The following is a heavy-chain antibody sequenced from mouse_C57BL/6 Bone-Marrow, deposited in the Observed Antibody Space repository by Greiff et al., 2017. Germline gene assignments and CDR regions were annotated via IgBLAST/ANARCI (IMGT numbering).Heavy chain of an antibody. V-gene: IGHV1-81*01. J-gene: IGHJ2*01. CDR2: IYPRSGNT. CDR1: GYTFTSYG. D-gene: IGHD1-1*01. CDR3: ARYYYGSRVPLY. Sequence: VQLQQSGAELARPGASVKLSCKASGYTFTSYGISWVKQRPGQGLEWIGEIYPRSGNTYYIEKFKGKATLTADKSSSTAYMELRSLTSEDSAVYFCARYYYGSRVPLYWGQGNTLTVSS.